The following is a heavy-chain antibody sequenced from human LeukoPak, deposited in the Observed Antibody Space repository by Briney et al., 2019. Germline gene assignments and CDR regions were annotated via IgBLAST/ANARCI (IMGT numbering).Heavy chain of an antibody. CDR1: GYTFTSYD. Sequence: ASVKVSCKASGYTFTSYDINWVRQATGQGLEWMGWMNPNSGNTGYAQKFRGRVTMTRNTSISTAHMELSSLRSEDTAVYYCARVDTAIQIWFDPWGQGTLVTVSS. D-gene: IGHD5-18*01. CDR3: ARVDTAIQIWFDP. J-gene: IGHJ5*02. V-gene: IGHV1-8*01. CDR2: MNPNSGNT.